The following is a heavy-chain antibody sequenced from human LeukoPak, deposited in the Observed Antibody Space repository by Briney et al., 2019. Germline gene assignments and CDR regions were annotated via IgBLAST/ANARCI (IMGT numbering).Heavy chain of an antibody. CDR3: AKWEEAFDI. Sequence: PGGSLRLSCAASGFTFNNYALTWVRQTPGKGLECVSAISGSGGSTYYADSVKGRFTISRDNSKNTLYLQMNSLRAEDTAVYYCAKWEEAFDIWDQGTMVTVSS. D-gene: IGHD1-26*01. CDR2: ISGSGGST. CDR1: GFTFNNYA. J-gene: IGHJ3*02. V-gene: IGHV3-23*01.